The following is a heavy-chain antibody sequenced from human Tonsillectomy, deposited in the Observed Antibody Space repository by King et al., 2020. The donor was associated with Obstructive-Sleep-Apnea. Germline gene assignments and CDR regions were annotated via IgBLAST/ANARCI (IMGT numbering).Heavy chain of an antibody. CDR3: ARDLYGSGSYYDY. J-gene: IGHJ4*02. V-gene: IGHV3-7*03. CDR1: GFTFSPYW. Sequence: VQLVESGGGLVQPGGSLRLSCAASGFTFSPYWMSWVRQAPGKGLEWVANIKQDGSDKYYVDSVKGRFTISRDNAKNSLYLQMNSLRAEDTAVYYCARDLYGSGSYYDYWGQGTLVTVSS. D-gene: IGHD3-10*01. CDR2: IKQDGSDK.